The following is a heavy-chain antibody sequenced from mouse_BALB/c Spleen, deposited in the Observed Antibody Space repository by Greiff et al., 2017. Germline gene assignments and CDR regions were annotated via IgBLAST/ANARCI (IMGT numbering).Heavy chain of an antibody. Sequence: EVQRVESGGGLVKPGGSLKLSCAASGFTFSSYAMSWVRQSPEKRLEWVAEISSGGSYTYYPDTVTGRFTISRDNAKNTLYLEMSSLRSEDTAMYYCARGAYYRYDGDAMDYWGQGTSVTVSS. D-gene: IGHD2-14*01. CDR3: ARGAYYRYDGDAMDY. J-gene: IGHJ4*01. CDR2: ISSGGSYT. V-gene: IGHV5-9-4*01. CDR1: GFTFSSYA.